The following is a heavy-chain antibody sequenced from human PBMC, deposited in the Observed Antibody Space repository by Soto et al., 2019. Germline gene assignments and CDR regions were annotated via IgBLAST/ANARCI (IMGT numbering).Heavy chain of an antibody. V-gene: IGHV4-59*01. CDR3: ARSFCRDAVRCNWFDP. J-gene: IGHJ5*02. D-gene: IGHD2-8*01. CDR1: GAFSSTYY. Sequence: QVQLQESGPGLVKPSETLSLTCTVSGAFSSTYYWSWIRQPPGKGLEWIGYMNNIGRTNYNPSLKSRVTIALDTSKNQFSLKLSSVIAADTAVYYCARSFCRDAVRCNWFDPWGLGTLVTASS. CDR2: MNNIGRT.